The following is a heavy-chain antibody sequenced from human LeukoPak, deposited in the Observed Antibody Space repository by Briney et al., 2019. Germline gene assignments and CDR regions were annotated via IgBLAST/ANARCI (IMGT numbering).Heavy chain of an antibody. J-gene: IGHJ4*02. Sequence: GGSLRLSCAASGFTFSSYWMSWVRQAPGKGLEWVSDISGGGIRKDYADSVKGRFTISRDNSRHTLYLQMNSLRAEDTAVYYCAKRSGGPSPFDYWGQEALVTVSS. D-gene: IGHD3-3*01. V-gene: IGHV3-23*01. CDR3: AKRSGGPSPFDY. CDR1: GFTFSSYW. CDR2: ISGGGIRK.